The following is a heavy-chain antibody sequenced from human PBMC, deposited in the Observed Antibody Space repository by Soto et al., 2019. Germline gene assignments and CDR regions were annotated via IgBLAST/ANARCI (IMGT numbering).Heavy chain of an antibody. V-gene: IGHV1-69*13. D-gene: IGHD6-19*01. CDR3: ARRKGSYSSGYYYFDY. CDR2: IIPLFGTA. J-gene: IGHJ4*02. CDR1: GGTFSTYA. Sequence: ASVKVSCKTSGGTFSTYAIYWVRQAPGQGLEWMGAIIPLFGTADYAQKFQGRVTITADESTSTAYMELSSLRSEDTAVYYCARRKGSYSSGYYYFDYWGQGTLVTVSS.